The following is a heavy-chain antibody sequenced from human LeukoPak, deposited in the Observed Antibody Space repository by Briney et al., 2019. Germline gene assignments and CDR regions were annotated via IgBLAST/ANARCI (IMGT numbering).Heavy chain of an antibody. CDR1: GFAFSSYA. CDR3: AKNKWELLRPLLDY. CDR2: ISGSGGST. V-gene: IGHV3-23*01. J-gene: IGHJ4*02. Sequence: GGSLRLSCAASGFAFSSYAMSWVRQAPGKGLEWVSAISGSGGSTYYADSVKGRFTISRDNSKNTLYLQMNSLRAEDTAVYYCAKNKWELLRPLLDYWGQGTLVTVSS. D-gene: IGHD1-26*01.